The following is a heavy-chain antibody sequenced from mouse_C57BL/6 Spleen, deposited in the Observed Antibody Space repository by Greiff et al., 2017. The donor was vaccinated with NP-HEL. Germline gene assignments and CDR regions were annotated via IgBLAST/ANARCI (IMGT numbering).Heavy chain of an antibody. D-gene: IGHD2-4*01. V-gene: IGHV5-12*01. J-gene: IGHJ3*01. CDR1: GFTFSDYC. Sequence: EVKLMESGGGLVQPGGSLKLSCAASGFTFSDYCMYWVRQTPEKRLEWVAYISNGGGSTYYPDTVKGRFTISRDNAKNTLYLQMSRLKSEDTAMYYCARQDYDETWFAYWGQGTLVTVSA. CDR3: ARQDYDETWFAY. CDR2: ISNGGGST.